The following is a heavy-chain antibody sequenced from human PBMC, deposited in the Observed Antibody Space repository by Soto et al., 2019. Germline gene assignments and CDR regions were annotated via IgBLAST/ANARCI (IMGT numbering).Heavy chain of an antibody. CDR3: TRVGGYYGDYPNFDY. Sequence: PSETVTLTSSASGSSIHPHCWSGVREHPGKGLEWIGNIYYSGSTNYNPSLKSRVIMSVASSKNQVSLRLDSVIAADTAVYYCTRVGGYYGDYPNFDYWGQGALATVAS. J-gene: IGHJ4*02. V-gene: IGHV4-59*11. CDR2: IYYSGST. D-gene: IGHD4-17*01. CDR1: GSSIHPHC.